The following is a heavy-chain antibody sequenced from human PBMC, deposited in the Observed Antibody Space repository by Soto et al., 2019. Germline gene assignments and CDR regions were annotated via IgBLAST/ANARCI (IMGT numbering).Heavy chain of an antibody. V-gene: IGHV3-48*01. CDR3: ARDSMTGLNWFDP. CDR2: ISSSSSTI. Sequence: GGSLRLSCAASGFTFSSYSMNWVRQAPGKGLEWVSYISSSSSTIYYAGSVKGRFTISRDNAKNSLYLQMNSLRAEDTAVYYCARDSMTGLNWFDPWGQGT. J-gene: IGHJ5*02. D-gene: IGHD3-9*01. CDR1: GFTFSSYS.